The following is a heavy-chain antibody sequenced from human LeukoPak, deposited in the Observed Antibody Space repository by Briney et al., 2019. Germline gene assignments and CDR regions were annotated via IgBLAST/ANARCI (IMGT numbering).Heavy chain of an antibody. CDR1: GGSFSGYY. CDR3: ARGGRFLEWRYYYYYMDV. D-gene: IGHD3-3*01. Sequence: SETLSLACAVYGGSFSGYYWSWIRQPPGKGLEWIGEINHSGSTNYNPSLKSRVTISEDTSKNQFSLKLSSVTAADTAVYYCARGGRFLEWRYYYYYMDVWGKGTTVTVSS. V-gene: IGHV4-34*01. CDR2: INHSGST. J-gene: IGHJ6*03.